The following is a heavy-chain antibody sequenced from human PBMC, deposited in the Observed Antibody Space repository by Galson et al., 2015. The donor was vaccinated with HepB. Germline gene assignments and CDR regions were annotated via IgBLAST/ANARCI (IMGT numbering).Heavy chain of an antibody. CDR3: ARGSRQSSTWFASHFHNGMDI. CDR1: GFTFSSYS. D-gene: IGHD6-13*01. CDR2: ISYGGSNQ. J-gene: IGHJ6*02. Sequence: SLRLSCAASGFTFSSYSIHWVRQTPGKGLDWVGVISYGGSNQYYADSVKGRFTLSRDNSKNTVYLEMSSLRPEDTAVYYCARGSRQSSTWFASHFHNGMDIWGQGTTVTVS. V-gene: IGHV3-30*04.